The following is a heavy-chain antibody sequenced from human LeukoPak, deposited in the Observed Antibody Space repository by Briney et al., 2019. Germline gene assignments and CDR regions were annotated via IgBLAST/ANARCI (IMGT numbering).Heavy chain of an antibody. Sequence: GGSLRLSCAASGFIFSNYGMSWVRQAPGKGLEWVSSISFSSTHIYYADSIQGRFTISRDNAENSLYLQMNSLRAEDTAVYYCARERDDYGDSIWGQGTMVTVSS. CDR1: GFIFSNYG. CDR3: ARERDDYGDSI. CDR2: ISFSSTHI. J-gene: IGHJ3*02. V-gene: IGHV3-21*06. D-gene: IGHD4-17*01.